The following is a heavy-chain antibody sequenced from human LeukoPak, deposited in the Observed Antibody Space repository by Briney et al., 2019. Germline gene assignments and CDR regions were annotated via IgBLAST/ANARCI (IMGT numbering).Heavy chain of an antibody. J-gene: IGHJ3*02. CDR1: GGSFSGYY. CDR2: INHSGST. CDR3: ARAPTRYCSSTSRLWGVAFDI. D-gene: IGHD2-2*01. V-gene: IGHV4-34*01. Sequence: PSETLSLTCAVYGGSFSGYYWSWIRQPPGKGLEWIGEINHSGSTNYNPSLKSRVTISVDTSKNQFSLKLSSVTAADTAVYYCARAPTRYCSSTSRLWGVAFDIWGQGTMVTVSS.